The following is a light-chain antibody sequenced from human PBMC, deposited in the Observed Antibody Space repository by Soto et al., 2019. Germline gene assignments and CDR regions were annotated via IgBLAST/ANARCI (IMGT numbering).Light chain of an antibody. Sequence: DIQLTQSPSSLSASFGDRVTITWGASQGISNYVAWYQQKTGKVPKLLIYAASALQLGVPSRFSGSGSGTEFTLTISSLQPEDVATYYCQKYNAALWTFGQGTRWIS. CDR2: AAS. CDR1: QGISNY. V-gene: IGKV1-27*01. J-gene: IGKJ1*01. CDR3: QKYNAALWT.